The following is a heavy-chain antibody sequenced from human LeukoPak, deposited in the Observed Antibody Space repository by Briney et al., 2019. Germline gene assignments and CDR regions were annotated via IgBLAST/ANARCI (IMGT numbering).Heavy chain of an antibody. CDR1: GFTFSSYA. Sequence: GGSLRLSCSASGFTFSSYAMHWVRQAPGKGLEYVSAISSNGGSTYYADSVKGRFTISRDNSKNTLYLQMNSLRAEDTAVYYCTIFGGTLFDYWGQGTLVTVSS. CDR2: ISSNGGST. J-gene: IGHJ4*02. V-gene: IGHV3-64*04. D-gene: IGHD3-3*01. CDR3: TIFGGTLFDY.